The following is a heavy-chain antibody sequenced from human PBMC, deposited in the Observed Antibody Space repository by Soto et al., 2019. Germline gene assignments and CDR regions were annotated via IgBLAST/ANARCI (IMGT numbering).Heavy chain of an antibody. V-gene: IGHV4-39*01. CDR1: GGSISSSSYY. D-gene: IGHD2-15*01. Sequence: SETLSLTCTVSGGSISSSSYYWGWIRQPPGKGLEWIGSIYYSGSTYYNPSLKSRVTISVDTSKNQFSLKLSSVTAADTAVYYCARHGRDIVCFDPPGNYCYYYYMDVWGKGTTVTVSS. CDR2: IYYSGST. CDR3: ARHGRDIVCFDPPGNYCYYYYMDV. J-gene: IGHJ6*03.